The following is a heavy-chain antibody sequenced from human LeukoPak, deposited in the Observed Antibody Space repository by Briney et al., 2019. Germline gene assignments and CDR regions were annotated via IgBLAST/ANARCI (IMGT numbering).Heavy chain of an antibody. CDR2: ISGSGGST. Sequence: PGGSLRLSCAASGFTFSSYAMSWVRQAPGKGLEWVSAISGSGGSTYYAASVKGRFTISRDNSKTALYLQMNSLRAEDTAVYYCAKGRWDYDTQSHFDYWGQGTLVTVSS. V-gene: IGHV3-23*01. CDR1: GFTFSSYA. CDR3: AKGRWDYDTQSHFDY. J-gene: IGHJ4*02. D-gene: IGHD3-22*01.